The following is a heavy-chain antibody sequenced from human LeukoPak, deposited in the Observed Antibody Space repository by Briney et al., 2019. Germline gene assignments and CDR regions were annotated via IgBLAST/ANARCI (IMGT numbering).Heavy chain of an antibody. J-gene: IGHJ4*02. CDR3: ARVAGGILTGYTMYYFDY. CDR1: GFTVSSNY. Sequence: PGGSLRLSCIVSGFTVSSNYMSWVRQAPGKGLEWVSIIDSGGSTYYSDSVKDRFTISRGNSNNTLFLQMNSLRAEDTAVYYCARVAGGILTGYTMYYFDYWGQGTLVTASS. CDR2: IDSGGST. D-gene: IGHD3-9*01. V-gene: IGHV3-66*01.